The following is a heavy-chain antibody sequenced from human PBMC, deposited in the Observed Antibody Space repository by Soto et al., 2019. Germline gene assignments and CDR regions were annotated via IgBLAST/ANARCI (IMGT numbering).Heavy chain of an antibody. Sequence: SETLSLTCTVSGASISTYYWSWIGQPPGKGLEWIGYISYSGSTNYNPSLKSRVTISFDASKNEISLQVRSATAADAAVYYCARDLKEYCSDGKCNWFDPWGQGTLVTVSS. CDR3: ARDLKEYCSDGKCNWFDP. CDR1: GASISTYY. V-gene: IGHV4-59*01. D-gene: IGHD2-15*01. J-gene: IGHJ5*02. CDR2: ISYSGST.